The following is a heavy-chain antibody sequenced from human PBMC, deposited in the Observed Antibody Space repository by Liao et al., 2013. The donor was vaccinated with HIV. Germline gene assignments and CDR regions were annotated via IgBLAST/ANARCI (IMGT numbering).Heavy chain of an antibody. CDR2: INHSGST. Sequence: QVQLQQWGAGLLKPSETLSLTCAVYGGSFSGYYWNWIRQPPGKGLEWIGEINHSGSTNYNPSLKSRVTISLDTSKNQFSLKLSSVTAADTAVYYCARAGVLGSSWYFDYWGQGTLVTVSS. V-gene: IGHV4-34*01. CDR3: ARAGVLGSSWYFDY. CDR1: GGSFSGYY. D-gene: IGHD6-13*01. J-gene: IGHJ4*02.